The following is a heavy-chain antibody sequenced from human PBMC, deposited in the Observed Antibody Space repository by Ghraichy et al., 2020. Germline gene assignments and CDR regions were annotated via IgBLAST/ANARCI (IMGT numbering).Heavy chain of an antibody. V-gene: IGHV4-34*01. CDR1: GGSFGDDY. J-gene: IGHJ1*01. D-gene: IGHD1-14*01. CDR2: IHPSGSP. CDR3: ARGKDNAKIHH. Sequence: SETLSLTCAVFGGSFGDDYRSWIRQSPGKGLEWIGEIHPSGSPNYNPSLASRVTIAVDTSKNQFSLRLSSVTAADTAVYYCARGKDNAKIHHWGPGTLVTVSS.